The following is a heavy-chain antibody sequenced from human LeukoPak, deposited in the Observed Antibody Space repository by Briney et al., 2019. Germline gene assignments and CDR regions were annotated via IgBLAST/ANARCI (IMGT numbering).Heavy chain of an antibody. D-gene: IGHD2-21*02. CDR2: INWDGGST. CDR1: GFTFDDYT. CDR3: AKDYCGGDCPTDAFDI. Sequence: GGSLRLSCAASGFTFDDYTMHWVRQAPGKGLEWVSLINWDGGSTYYADSVKGRFTISRDNSKNSLYLQMNSLRTEDTALYYCAKDYCGGDCPTDAFDIWGQGTMVTVSS. V-gene: IGHV3-43*01. J-gene: IGHJ3*02.